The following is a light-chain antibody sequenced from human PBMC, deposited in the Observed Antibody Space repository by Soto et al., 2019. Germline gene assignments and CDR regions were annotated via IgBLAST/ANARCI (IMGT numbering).Light chain of an antibody. CDR3: CSYAGGYVV. CDR1: SSDVGGYNY. J-gene: IGLJ2*01. Sequence: QSALTQPRSVSGSPGQSVTISCTGTSSDVGGYNYVSWYQQHPGKAPKLMIYDVSKRPSGVPDRFSGSKSANTASLTISGLQAEDEADYYCCSYAGGYVVFGGGTKVTVL. CDR2: DVS. V-gene: IGLV2-11*01.